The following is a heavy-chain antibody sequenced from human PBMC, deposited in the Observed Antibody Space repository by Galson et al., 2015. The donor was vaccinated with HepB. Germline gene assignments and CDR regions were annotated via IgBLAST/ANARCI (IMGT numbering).Heavy chain of an antibody. V-gene: IGHV1-69*13. CDR1: GGTFSSYA. CDR3: ARGTFLTSQFDY. J-gene: IGHJ4*02. CDR2: IIPILGTA. D-gene: IGHD3-3*02. Sequence: SVKVSCKASGGTFSSYAISWVRQAPGQGLEWMGGIIPILGTANYAQKFQGRVTITADESTSTAYMELSSLRSEDTAVYYCARGTFLTSQFDYWGQGTLVTVSS.